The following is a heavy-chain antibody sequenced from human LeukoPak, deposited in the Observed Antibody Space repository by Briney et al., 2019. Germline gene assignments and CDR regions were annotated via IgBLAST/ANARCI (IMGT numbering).Heavy chain of an antibody. V-gene: IGHV3-23*01. CDR1: GFTFSSYA. J-gene: IGHJ4*02. Sequence: GESLRLSCAASGFTFSSYAMSWVRQAPGKGLEWVSAISGSGGSTYYADSVKGRFTISRDNSKNTLYLQMNSVRDEDTAVYYCAKGVLGIYEFHYWDQRTLVTVSS. D-gene: IGHD3-16*01. CDR2: ISGSGGST. CDR3: AKGVLGIYEFHY.